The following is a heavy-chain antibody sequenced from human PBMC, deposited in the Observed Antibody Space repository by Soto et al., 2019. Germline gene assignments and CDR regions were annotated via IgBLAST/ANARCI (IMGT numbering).Heavy chain of an antibody. CDR1: GFTFDDYA. CDR3: ARDQRYYDSSGAFDY. Sequence: GGSLRLSCAASGFTFDDYAMHWVRQAPGKGLEWVSGISWNSGSIVYADSVKGRFTTSRDNAKNSLYLHMNSLRAEDTALYYCARDQRYYDSSGAFDYWGQGTLVTVSS. J-gene: IGHJ4*02. D-gene: IGHD3-22*01. CDR2: ISWNSGSI. V-gene: IGHV3-9*01.